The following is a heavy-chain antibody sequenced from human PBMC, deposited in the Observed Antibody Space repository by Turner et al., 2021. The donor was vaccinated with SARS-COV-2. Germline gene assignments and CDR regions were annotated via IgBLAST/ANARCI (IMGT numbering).Heavy chain of an antibody. D-gene: IGHD6-13*01. Sequence: QVQLVQSGAEVKKPGAPVKVSCKASGYTFTGYHMLWVRQSPGQGLEWMGWINPNRGCTNYAQKCQGRVTMTRDTSISTAYMELSRLRSDDTAVYYCARGRRGGSSWYNLDYWGQGTLVTVSS. V-gene: IGHV1-2*02. CDR3: ARGRRGGSSWYNLDY. CDR2: INPNRGCT. J-gene: IGHJ4*02. CDR1: GYTFTGYH.